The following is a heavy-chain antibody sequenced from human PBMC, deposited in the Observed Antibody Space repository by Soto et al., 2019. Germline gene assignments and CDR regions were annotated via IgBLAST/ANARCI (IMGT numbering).Heavy chain of an antibody. CDR1: GFTFSDYY. D-gene: IGHD3-22*01. Sequence: NPGGSLRLSCAASGFTFSDYYMSWIRQAPGKGLEWVSYISSSSSYTNYADSVKGRFTISRDNAKNSLYLQMNSLRAEDTAVYYCARDLNYYDSSENAFDIWGQGTMVTVSS. CDR2: ISSSSSYT. V-gene: IGHV3-11*06. J-gene: IGHJ3*02. CDR3: ARDLNYYDSSENAFDI.